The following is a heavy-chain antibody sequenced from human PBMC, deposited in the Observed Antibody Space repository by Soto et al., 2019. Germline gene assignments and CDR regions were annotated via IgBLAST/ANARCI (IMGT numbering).Heavy chain of an antibody. J-gene: IGHJ6*02. Sequence: SDTRAPTCAFYGGSIGRRKGVSWFRQPPGNWLEWIVEIYHSWSTNYNPSLNSRVTISLDKSKKQFSLKLTSVTAADSAVYYCARDDHIVVVPTSLGAMDVWGQGTTVTVSS. CDR2: IYHSWST. D-gene: IGHD2-2*01. CDR1: GGSIGRRKG. CDR3: ARDDHIVVVPTSLGAMDV. V-gene: IGHV4-4*02.